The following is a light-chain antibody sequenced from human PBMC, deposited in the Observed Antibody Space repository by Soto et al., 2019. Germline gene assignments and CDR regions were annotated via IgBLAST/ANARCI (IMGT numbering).Light chain of an antibody. J-gene: IGKJ4*01. CDR2: EVS. CDR3: LQSLHFPLT. CDR1: QTLLHSNGKSY. Sequence: EIVMTQTPLSLSVTPGQSASISCRSSQTLLHSNGKSYVYWYLQKAGQAPQLLIYEVSKRFSGVPDRFSGSGAGTDFTLTISRVEAEGVGVYYCLQSLHFPLTFGGGTKVEIK. V-gene: IGKV2D-29*01.